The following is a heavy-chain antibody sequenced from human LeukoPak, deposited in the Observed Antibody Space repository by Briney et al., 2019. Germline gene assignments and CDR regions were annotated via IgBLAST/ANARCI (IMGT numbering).Heavy chain of an antibody. CDR3: ARDFGYCSSTSCYDAFDI. CDR2: IYSGGST. V-gene: IGHV3-66*01. J-gene: IGHJ3*02. D-gene: IGHD2-2*03. CDR1: GFTFSSYA. Sequence: GGSLRLSCAASGFTFSSYAMSWARQAPGKGLEWVSVIYSGGSTYYADSVKGRFTVSRDNSKNTLYLQMNSLRAEDTAVYYCARDFGYCSSTSCYDAFDIWGQGTMVTVSS.